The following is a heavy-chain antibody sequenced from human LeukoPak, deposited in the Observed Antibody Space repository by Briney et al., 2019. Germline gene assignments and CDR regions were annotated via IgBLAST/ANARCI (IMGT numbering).Heavy chain of an antibody. CDR1: GGSISSGGYY. D-gene: IGHD2-2*01. CDR3: ARSKTYRSTWNTDY. J-gene: IGHJ4*02. Sequence: SETLSLTCTVSGGSISSGGYYWSWIRQPPGKGLEWIGYISYGGATNYNPSLKSRLTILVDTSKNQFSLKLSSVTASDTAVYYCARSKTYRSTWNTDYWGQGTLVTVSS. V-gene: IGHV4-61*08. CDR2: ISYGGAT.